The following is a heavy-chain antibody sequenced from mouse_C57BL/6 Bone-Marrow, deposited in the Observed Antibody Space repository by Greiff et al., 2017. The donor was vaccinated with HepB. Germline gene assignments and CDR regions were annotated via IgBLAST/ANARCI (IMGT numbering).Heavy chain of an antibody. Sequence: EVKVVESGGDLVKPGGSLKLSCAASGFTFSSYGMSWVRQTPDKRLEWVATISSGGSYTYYPDSVKGRFTISRDNAKNTLYLQMSSLKSEDTAMYYCARHLYDGYYGRFAYWGQGTLVTVSA. D-gene: IGHD2-3*01. CDR1: GFTFSSYG. CDR2: ISSGGSYT. V-gene: IGHV5-6*01. CDR3: ARHLYDGYYGRFAY. J-gene: IGHJ3*01.